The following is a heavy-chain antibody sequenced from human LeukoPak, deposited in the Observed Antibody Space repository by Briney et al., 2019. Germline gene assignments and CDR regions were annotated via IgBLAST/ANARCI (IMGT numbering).Heavy chain of an antibody. CDR2: INHSGST. CDR3: ARRRVFDY. D-gene: IGHD3-10*01. V-gene: IGHV4-34*01. Sequence: SETLSLTCAVYGGSFSGYYWSWIRQPPGKGLEWIGEINHSGSTNYNPCLESRVTISVDTSKNQFSLNLSSATAADTAVYYCARRRVFDYWGQGTLVTVSS. CDR1: GGSFSGYY. J-gene: IGHJ4*02.